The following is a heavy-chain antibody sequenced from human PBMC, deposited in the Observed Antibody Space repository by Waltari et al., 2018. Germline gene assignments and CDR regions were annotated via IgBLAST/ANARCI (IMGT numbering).Heavy chain of an antibody. V-gene: IGHV4-39*01. J-gene: IGHJ4*02. Sequence: QLQLQESGPGLVNPSETLSLPCPVSGDSINRDNYYWAWIRRPPGKGLEWIGSIYYRGTTYYSPSLNSRVTISIDTSRKQFSLKLTSVTAADTATYYCASYDIWNGYYLDWWGQGTLVTVSS. D-gene: IGHD3-3*01. CDR3: ASYDIWNGYYLDW. CDR2: IYYRGTT. CDR1: GDSINRDNYY.